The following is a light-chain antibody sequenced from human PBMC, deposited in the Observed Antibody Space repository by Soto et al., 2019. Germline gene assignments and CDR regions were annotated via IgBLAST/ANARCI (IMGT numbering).Light chain of an antibody. CDR2: SAS. J-gene: IGKJ4*01. Sequence: EIVLTQSPCTLSLSPGEISSVSCMTSQSVSSSYLAWYQQKPGQAPRLLIHSASSRATGIPDRFSGSGSGTDFTLTISRLEPEDFAVYYCQQYSSSPLTFGGGTKVDI. CDR3: QQYSSSPLT. V-gene: IGKV3-20*01. CDR1: QSVSSSY.